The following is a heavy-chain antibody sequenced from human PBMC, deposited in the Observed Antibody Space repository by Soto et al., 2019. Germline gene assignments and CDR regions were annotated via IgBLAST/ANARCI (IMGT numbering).Heavy chain of an antibody. D-gene: IGHD2-2*01. CDR3: ARSQGSSTSLEIYYYSYSGLDV. V-gene: IGHV1-69*13. CDR2: IIPISETT. CDR1: GGTFSSYA. Sequence: SVKVSCKASGGTFSSYAISWVRQAPGQGLEWMGGIIPISETTNYAQKFQGRVTITADESKSTAYMELSSLRSEDTAVYYCARSQGSSTSLEIYYYSYSGLDVWGQGTTVTVSS. J-gene: IGHJ6*02.